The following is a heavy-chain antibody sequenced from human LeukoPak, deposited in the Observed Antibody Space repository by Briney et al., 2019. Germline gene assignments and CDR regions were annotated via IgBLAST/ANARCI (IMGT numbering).Heavy chain of an antibody. D-gene: IGHD3-22*01. J-gene: IGHJ4*02. CDR3: ARGKSSGLGEFDY. Sequence: ASEKVSCKASGYTFTGYYMHWVRQAPGQGLEWMGWINPNSGGTNYAQKFQGWVTMTRDTSISTAYMELSRLRSDDTAVYYCARGKSSGLGEFDYWGQGTLVTVSS. CDR2: INPNSGGT. V-gene: IGHV1-2*04. CDR1: GYTFTGYY.